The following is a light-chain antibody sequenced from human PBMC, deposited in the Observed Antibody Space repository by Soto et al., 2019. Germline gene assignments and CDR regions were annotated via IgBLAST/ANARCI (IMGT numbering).Light chain of an antibody. V-gene: IGLV2-11*01. CDR3: CSYAGL. CDR2: DVS. Sequence: SVLTQPRSVSGSPGQSVTISCTGTSSDVGAYNYVSWYQQYPGKAPKLMIYDVSKRPSGVPDRFSGSKSGNTASLTISGLQAEDEADYYCCSYAGLFGGGTKVTV. J-gene: IGLJ2*01. CDR1: SSDVGAYNY.